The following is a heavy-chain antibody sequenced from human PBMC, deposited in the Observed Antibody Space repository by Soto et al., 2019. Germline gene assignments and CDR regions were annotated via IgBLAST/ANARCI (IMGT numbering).Heavy chain of an antibody. D-gene: IGHD3-3*01. J-gene: IGHJ6*03. Sequence: EVQLVESGGGLVQPGGSLRLSCAASGFTFSSYWMSWVRQAPGKGLEWVANIKQDGSEKYYVDSVKGRFTISRDNAKNSLYLKMNSLRAEDTAVYYCAGVYDFWGGYHTAPYYYMDVWGKGTTVPVSS. CDR1: GFTFSSYW. V-gene: IGHV3-7*01. CDR3: AGVYDFWGGYHTAPYYYMDV. CDR2: IKQDGSEK.